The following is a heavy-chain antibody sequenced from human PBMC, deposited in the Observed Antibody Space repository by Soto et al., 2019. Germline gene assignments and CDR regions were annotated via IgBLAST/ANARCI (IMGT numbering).Heavy chain of an antibody. CDR2: ISGSGGST. D-gene: IGHD1-26*01. J-gene: IGHJ4*02. Sequence: GGSLRLSCAASGFTFSSYAMSWVRQAPGKGLEWVSAISGSGGSTYYADSVKGRFTISRDNSKNTLYLQMNSLRAEDTAVYYCPTRGPFWGVGATGDFDYWGQGTLVTVSS. V-gene: IGHV3-23*01. CDR1: GFTFSSYA. CDR3: PTRGPFWGVGATGDFDY.